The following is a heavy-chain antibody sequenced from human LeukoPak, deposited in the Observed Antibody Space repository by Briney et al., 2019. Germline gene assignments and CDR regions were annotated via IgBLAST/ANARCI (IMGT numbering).Heavy chain of an antibody. D-gene: IGHD3-10*02. CDR3: AELGITMIGGV. Sequence: GGSLRLSCAASGFTFSSSSMNWVRQAPGKGLEWVSSISSSSSYIYYADSVKGRFTISRDNAKNSLYLQMNSLRAEDTAVYYCAELGITMIGGVWGKGTTVTISS. J-gene: IGHJ6*04. CDR2: ISSSSSYI. V-gene: IGHV3-21*01. CDR1: GFTFSSSS.